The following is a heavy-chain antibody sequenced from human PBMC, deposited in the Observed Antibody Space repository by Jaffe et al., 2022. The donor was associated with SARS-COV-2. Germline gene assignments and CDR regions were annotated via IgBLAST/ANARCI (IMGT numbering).Heavy chain of an antibody. Sequence: EVQLLESGGGLVQPGGSLRLSCAASGFTFSSYAMSWVRQAPGKGLEWVSGISGNGGSTYHADSVTGRFTISRDNSKNTLYLQMNSLRAEDTALYYCAKMKYDFWSAYSYWGQGTLVTVSS. CDR1: GFTFSSYA. J-gene: IGHJ4*02. V-gene: IGHV3-23*01. D-gene: IGHD3-3*01. CDR3: AKMKYDFWSAYSY. CDR2: ISGNGGST.